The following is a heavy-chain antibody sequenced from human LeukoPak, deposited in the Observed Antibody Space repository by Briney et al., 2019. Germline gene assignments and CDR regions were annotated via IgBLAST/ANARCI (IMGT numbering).Heavy chain of an antibody. CDR3: ARGKEWFGELPSDYYYYMDV. D-gene: IGHD3-10*01. Sequence: GAPVKVSCKASGGTFSSYAISWVRQAPGQGLEWMGGIIPNFGTANYAQKFQGRVTITADESTSTAYMELSSLRSEDTAVYYCARGKEWFGELPSDYYYYMDVWGKGTTVTISS. CDR1: GGTFSSYA. J-gene: IGHJ6*03. CDR2: IIPNFGTA. V-gene: IGHV1-69*13.